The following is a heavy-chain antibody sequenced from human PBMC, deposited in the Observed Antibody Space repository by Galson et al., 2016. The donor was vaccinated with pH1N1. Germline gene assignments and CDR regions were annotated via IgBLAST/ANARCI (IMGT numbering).Heavy chain of an antibody. Sequence: SLRLSCAASGSNSDYNMNWVRLAPGKGLEWVSSISGSGGRKHYADSVQGRFIISRDNSKNTLYLQMNSLRAGDTALYFCAKGGYGDYGLDVFDIWGQGTTVIVSS. CDR1: GSNSDYN. CDR3: AKGGYGDYGLDVFDI. CDR2: ISGSGGRK. V-gene: IGHV3-23*01. J-gene: IGHJ3*02. D-gene: IGHD4-17*01.